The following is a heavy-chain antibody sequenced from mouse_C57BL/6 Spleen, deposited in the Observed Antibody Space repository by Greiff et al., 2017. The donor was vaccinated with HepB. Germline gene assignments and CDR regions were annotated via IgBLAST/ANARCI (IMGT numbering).Heavy chain of an antibody. V-gene: IGHV7-3*01. J-gene: IGHJ3*01. D-gene: IGHD1-1*01. CDR1: GFTFTDYY. Sequence: EVKLVESGGGLVQPGGSLSLSCAASGFTFTDYYMSWVRQPPGKALEWLGFIRNKANGYTTEYSASVKGRFTISRDNSQSILYLQMNALRAEDSATYYCASYYYYGSSLSYWGQGTLVTVSA. CDR2: IRNKANGYTT. CDR3: ASYYYYGSSLSY.